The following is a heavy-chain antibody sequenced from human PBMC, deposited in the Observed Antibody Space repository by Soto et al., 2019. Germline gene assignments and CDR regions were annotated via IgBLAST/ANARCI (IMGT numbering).Heavy chain of an antibody. CDR1: GFTSSSYG. J-gene: IGHJ6*02. V-gene: IGHV3-33*01. CDR3: ASTDRYYYYGMDV. CDR2: IWYDGSNK. Sequence: GGSLRLSCAASGFTSSSYGMHWVRQAPGKGLEWVAVIWYDGSNKYHADSVKGRFTISRDNSKNTLYLQMNSLRAEDTAVYYCASTDRYYYYGMDVWGQGTTVTVSS.